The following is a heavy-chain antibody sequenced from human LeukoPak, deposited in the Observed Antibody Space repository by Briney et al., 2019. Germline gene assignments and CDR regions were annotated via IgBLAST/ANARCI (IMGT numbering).Heavy chain of an antibody. Sequence: GGSLRLSCAASGFTFSSYSMNWVRQAPGKGLELVSSISSSSSYIYYADSVKGRFTISRDNAKNSLYLQMNSLRAEDTAVYYCARGRVYYVFWSGPPVHFDYWGQGTLVTVSS. D-gene: IGHD3-3*01. CDR3: ARGRVYYVFWSGPPVHFDY. CDR1: GFTFSSYS. J-gene: IGHJ4*02. V-gene: IGHV3-21*01. CDR2: ISSSSSYI.